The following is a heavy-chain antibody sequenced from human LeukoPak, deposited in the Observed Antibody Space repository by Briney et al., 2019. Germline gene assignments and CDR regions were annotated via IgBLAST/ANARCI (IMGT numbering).Heavy chain of an antibody. Sequence: PGGSLRLSCAASGFTVISNYMSWVRQAPGRGLEWVSVIYSGGSTYYADSVKGRFTISRDNSKNTLYLQMNSLRAEDTAVYYCAREGMTTVTNWGQGTLVTVSS. J-gene: IGHJ4*02. V-gene: IGHV3-53*01. CDR3: AREGMTTVTN. CDR1: GFTVISNY. CDR2: IYSGGST. D-gene: IGHD4-17*01.